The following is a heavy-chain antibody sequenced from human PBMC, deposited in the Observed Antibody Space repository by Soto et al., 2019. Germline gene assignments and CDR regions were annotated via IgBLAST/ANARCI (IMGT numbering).Heavy chain of an antibody. V-gene: IGHV4-4*07. CDR2: MHTSGST. CDR3: ARDEYGYGDSYAY. CDR1: GVSISTYH. D-gene: IGHD5-12*01. Sequence: SQTLSLTCIVSGVSISTYHWSWIRQPAGEGLEWIGRMHTSGSTNYNPSLKSRVSMSVDTAKNHVSLKVSSVTDADTAVYYCARDEYGYGDSYAYWGHGTLVTVYS. J-gene: IGHJ4*01.